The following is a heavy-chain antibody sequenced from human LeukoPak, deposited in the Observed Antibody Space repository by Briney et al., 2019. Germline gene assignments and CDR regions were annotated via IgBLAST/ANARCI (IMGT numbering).Heavy chain of an antibody. D-gene: IGHD5-18*01. V-gene: IGHV1-8*01. CDR2: MNPNSGNT. CDR3: AKYRYSYGDLDY. Sequence: GASVKVSCKASGYTFTSYDINWVRQATGQGLEWMGWMNPNSGNTGYAQKFQGRVTMTRNTSISTAYMKLSSLRSEDTAVYYCAKYRYSYGDLDYWGQGTLVTVSS. J-gene: IGHJ4*02. CDR1: GYTFTSYD.